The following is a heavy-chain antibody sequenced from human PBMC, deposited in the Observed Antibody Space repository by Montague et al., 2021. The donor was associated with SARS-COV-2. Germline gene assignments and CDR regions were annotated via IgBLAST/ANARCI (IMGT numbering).Heavy chain of an antibody. J-gene: IGHJ6*02. V-gene: IGHV4-39*07. CDR1: GGSISSSSYY. D-gene: IGHD3-9*01. Sequence: SETLSLTCTVSGGSISSSSYYWGWIRQPPGKGLKWIGSIYYSGSTYSNPSLKSRVTISVATSKNHFSLKLSTVTAAATAVYYCARDGSLRFEILIGPRHYYCGMDVWGQGTTVTVSS. CDR2: IYYSGST. CDR3: ARDGSLRFEILIGPRHYYCGMDV.